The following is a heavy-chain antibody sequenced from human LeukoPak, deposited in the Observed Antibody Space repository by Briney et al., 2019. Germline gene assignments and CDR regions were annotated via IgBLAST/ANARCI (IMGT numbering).Heavy chain of an antibody. J-gene: IGHJ5*02. V-gene: IGHV4-34*01. CDR1: GGSFSGYY. CDR2: INHSGST. Sequence: SETLSLTCAVYGGSFSGYYWTWIRQPRGKGLEWIGEINHSGSTNYNPSLKSRVTISVDTSKNQFSLKLSSVTAADTAVYYCASKPPITIFGVVIPWGQGTLVTVSS. D-gene: IGHD3-3*01. CDR3: ASKPPITIFGVVIP.